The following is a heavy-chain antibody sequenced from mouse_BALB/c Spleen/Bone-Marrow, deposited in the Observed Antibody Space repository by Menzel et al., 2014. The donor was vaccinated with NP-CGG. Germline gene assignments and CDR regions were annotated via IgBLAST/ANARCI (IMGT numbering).Heavy chain of an antibody. CDR1: GFTFSSYY. V-gene: IGHV5-6-2*01. D-gene: IGHD2-14*01. J-gene: IGHJ4*01. CDR2: INSNGGST. Sequence: EVNVVESGGGLVKLGGSLKFSCAASGFTFSSYYMSWVRQTPEKRLELVAAINSNGGSTYYSDTVKGRFTISRDNAKNTLNLQMSSLKSEDTALYYCARQNRYDGTEVRYYAMDYWGQGTSVTVSS. CDR3: ARQNRYDGTEVRYYAMDY.